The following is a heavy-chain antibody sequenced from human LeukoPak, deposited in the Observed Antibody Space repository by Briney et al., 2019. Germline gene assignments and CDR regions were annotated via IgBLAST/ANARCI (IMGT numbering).Heavy chain of an antibody. Sequence: SETLSLTCAVSGGSISSGGYSWSWIRQPPGKGLEWIGYIYHSGSTYYNPSLKSRVTISVDRSKNQFSLKLSSVTAADTAVYYCARVPLVITFGGVIETRFDPWGQGTLVTVSS. V-gene: IGHV4-30-2*01. CDR1: GGSISSGGYS. D-gene: IGHD3-16*02. CDR3: ARVPLVITFGGVIETRFDP. J-gene: IGHJ5*02. CDR2: IYHSGST.